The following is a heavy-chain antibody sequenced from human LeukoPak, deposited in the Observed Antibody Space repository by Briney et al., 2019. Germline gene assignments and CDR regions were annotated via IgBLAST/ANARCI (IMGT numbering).Heavy chain of an antibody. J-gene: IGHJ4*02. CDR3: ARGSVLTGLFDY. D-gene: IGHD3-9*01. CDR1: GYTFTSYD. CDR2: MSPNSGNT. V-gene: IGHV1-8*01. Sequence: ASVKVSCKASGYTFTSYDINWVRQATGQGLEWMGWMSPNSGNTGYAQKFQGRVTMTRNTSISTAYMELSSLRSEDTAVYYCARGSVLTGLFDYWGQGTLVTVSS.